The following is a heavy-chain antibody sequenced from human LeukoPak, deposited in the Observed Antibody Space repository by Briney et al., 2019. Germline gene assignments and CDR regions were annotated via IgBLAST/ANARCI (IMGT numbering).Heavy chain of an antibody. CDR2: ISYDGSNK. Sequence: GGSLRLSCAASGFTFSSYAMHWVRQAPGKGLEWVAVISYDGSNKYYADSVKGRFTISRDNSKNTLYLQMNSLRAEDTAVYYCARDLGGATTCLDYWGQGTPVTVSS. CDR3: ARDLGGATTCLDY. V-gene: IGHV3-30-3*01. D-gene: IGHD1-26*01. CDR1: GFTFSSYA. J-gene: IGHJ4*02.